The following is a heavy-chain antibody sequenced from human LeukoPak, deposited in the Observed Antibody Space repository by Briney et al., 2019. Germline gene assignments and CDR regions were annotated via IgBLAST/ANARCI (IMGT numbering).Heavy chain of an antibody. CDR2: INPSGGST. D-gene: IGHD2-2*01. J-gene: IGHJ6*02. Sequence: ASVKVSCKASGYTFTSYYMHWVRQAPGQGLEWMGIINPSGGSTRYAQKFQGRVTMTRDTSTSTVYMELSSLRSEDTAVYYCARSSEVVPAATGYYYYYGMDVWGQGTTVTVS. CDR3: ARSSEVVPAATGYYYYYGMDV. V-gene: IGHV1-46*01. CDR1: GYTFTSYY.